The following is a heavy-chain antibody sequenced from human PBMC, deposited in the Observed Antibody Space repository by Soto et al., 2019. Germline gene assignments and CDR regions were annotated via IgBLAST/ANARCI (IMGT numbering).Heavy chain of an antibody. CDR3: AISSGGLYYYDSSGYQIDY. V-gene: IGHV1-69*13. Sequence: SVKLTSKASGGALSSYAISWVRQSPGQGLEWMGGIIPIFGTANYAQKFQGRVTITADESTSTAYMELSSLRSEDTAVYYCAISSGGLYYYDSSGYQIDYWGQGTLVTVSS. D-gene: IGHD3-22*01. CDR2: IIPIFGTA. CDR1: GGALSSYA. J-gene: IGHJ4*02.